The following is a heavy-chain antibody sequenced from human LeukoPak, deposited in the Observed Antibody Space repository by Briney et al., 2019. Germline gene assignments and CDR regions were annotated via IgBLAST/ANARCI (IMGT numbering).Heavy chain of an antibody. CDR2: ISGGGGST. CDR3: AKMAVAGSHNWFDP. V-gene: IGHV3-23*01. CDR1: GFTFSSYV. Sequence: PGGSLRLSCAASGFTFSSYVMSWVRQAPGKGLEWVSGISGGGGSTYYADSVKGRFTISRGNSKNTVNLQMNSLRVEDTAVYYCAKMAVAGSHNWFDPWGQGTLVTVSS. J-gene: IGHJ5*02. D-gene: IGHD6-19*01.